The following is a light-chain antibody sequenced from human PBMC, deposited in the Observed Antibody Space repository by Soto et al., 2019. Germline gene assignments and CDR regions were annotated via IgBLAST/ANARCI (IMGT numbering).Light chain of an antibody. Sequence: DIQMPQSPSTLSGSVGDSVTITCRASQTISSWLAWYQQKPGKAPKLLIYKASTLKSGVPSRFSGSGSGTEFTLTISSLRPDDFATYYCQHYNSYSEALGQGTKVDIK. CDR2: KAS. CDR1: QTISSW. V-gene: IGKV1-5*03. CDR3: QHYNSYSEA. J-gene: IGKJ1*01.